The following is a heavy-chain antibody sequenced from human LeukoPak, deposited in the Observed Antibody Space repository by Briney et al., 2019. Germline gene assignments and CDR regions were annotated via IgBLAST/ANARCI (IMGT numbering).Heavy chain of an antibody. CDR1: GESFSGYY. CDR3: ARWEGGSYYDFDY. V-gene: IGHV4-34*01. D-gene: IGHD1-26*01. CDR2: INHSGST. Sequence: SETLSLTCAVYGESFSGYYWSWIRQPPGKGLEWIGEINHSGSTNYNPSLKSRVTISVDMPKNQFSLKLSYVTAADTAVYYCARWEGGSYYDFDYWGQGTLVTVSS. J-gene: IGHJ4*02.